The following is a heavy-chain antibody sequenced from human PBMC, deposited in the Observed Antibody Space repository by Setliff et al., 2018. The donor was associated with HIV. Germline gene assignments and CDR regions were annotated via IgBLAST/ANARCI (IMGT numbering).Heavy chain of an antibody. D-gene: IGHD6-19*01. CDR3: AAPAVAGTGGYYYAMDV. J-gene: IGHJ6*02. Sequence: SETLSLTCTVSGYSISSGYYWGWLRQPPGKGLEWIGSIHQSGSTYYNPSLTSRVTISVDTSKNQFSLKLNSVTAADTAVYYCAAPAVAGTGGYYYAMDVWGQGTTVTVSS. V-gene: IGHV4-38-2*02. CDR2: IHQSGST. CDR1: GYSISSGYY.